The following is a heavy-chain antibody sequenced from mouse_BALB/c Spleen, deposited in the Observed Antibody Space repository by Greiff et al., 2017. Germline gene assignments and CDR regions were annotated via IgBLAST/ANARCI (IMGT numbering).Heavy chain of an antibody. CDR3: AFSLPFCDY. Sequence: EVQLQQSGAELVRPGALVKLSCKASGFNIKDYYMHWVKQRPEQGLEWIGWIDPENGNTIYDPKFQGKASITADTSSNTAYLQLSSLTSEDTAVYYCAFSLPFCDYWGQGTTLTVSS. CDR2: IDPENGNT. V-gene: IGHV14-1*02. CDR1: GFNIKDYY. J-gene: IGHJ2*01. D-gene: IGHD1-2*01.